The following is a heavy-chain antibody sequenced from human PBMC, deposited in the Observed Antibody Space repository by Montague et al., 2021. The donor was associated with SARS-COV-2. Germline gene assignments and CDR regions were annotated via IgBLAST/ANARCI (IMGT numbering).Heavy chain of an antibody. V-gene: IGHV4-61*02. CDR2: IYTSGST. Sequence: TLSLTCTVSIGSISSGSYYWSWIRQPAGKGLEWIGRIYTSGSTNYNPSLKSRVTISVDTSKNQFSLKLSSVTAADTAVYYCARREYSYGWGDWGRGTLVTVSS. CDR3: ARREYSYGWGD. J-gene: IGHJ4*02. D-gene: IGHD5-18*01. CDR1: IGSISSGSYY.